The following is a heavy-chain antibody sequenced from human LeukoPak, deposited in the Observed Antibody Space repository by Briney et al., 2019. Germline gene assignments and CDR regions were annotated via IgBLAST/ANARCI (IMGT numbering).Heavy chain of an antibody. CDR3: ARGVYDFWTEDEAYYGMDV. V-gene: IGHV3-66*01. CDR2: IYSGGST. D-gene: IGHD3-3*01. Sequence: GGSLRLSCAASGFTVSSNYMSWVRQAPGKGLEWVSVIYSGGSTYYADSVKGRFTISRDNSKNTLYLQMNSLRAEDTAVYYCARGVYDFWTEDEAYYGMDVWGQGTTVTVSS. J-gene: IGHJ6*02. CDR1: GFTVSSNY.